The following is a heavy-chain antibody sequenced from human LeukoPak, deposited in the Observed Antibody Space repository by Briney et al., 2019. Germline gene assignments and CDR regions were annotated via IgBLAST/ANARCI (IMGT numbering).Heavy chain of an antibody. CDR3: ARRGSGNCSGGSCYSYYFDY. CDR2: IYYSGST. Sequence: PSETLSLTCTVSGGSISSSSYYWGWIRQPPGKGLEWIGSIYYSGSTYYNPSLKSRVTISVDTSKNQFSLKLSSVTAADTAVYYCARRGSGNCSGGSCYSYYFDYWGQGTLVTVSS. CDR1: GGSISSSSYY. V-gene: IGHV4-39*01. J-gene: IGHJ4*02. D-gene: IGHD2-15*01.